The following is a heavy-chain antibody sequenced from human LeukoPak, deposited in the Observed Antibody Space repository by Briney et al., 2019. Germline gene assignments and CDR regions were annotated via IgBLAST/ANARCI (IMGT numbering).Heavy chain of an antibody. CDR2: IYYSGST. CDR3: ARDHGRSYNYGPYSLDI. J-gene: IGHJ3*02. D-gene: IGHD5-18*01. Sequence: PSETLSLTCSVSGGSIKGGGFFWNWVRQHPGKGLEWIGHIYYSGSTSYNPSVKSRVTISVDTSKNQFSLKLTSVTAADTAMYYCARDHGRSYNYGPYSLDIWGQGTLVIVSA. V-gene: IGHV4-31*03. CDR1: GGSIKGGGFF.